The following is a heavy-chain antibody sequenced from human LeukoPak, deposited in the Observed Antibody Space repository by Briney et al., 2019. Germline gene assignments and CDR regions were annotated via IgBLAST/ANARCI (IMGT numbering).Heavy chain of an antibody. CDR3: AKEPYDFWSGYYTGGGWFDP. J-gene: IGHJ5*02. Sequence: GGSLRLSCAASGFTFSDYYMSWIRQAPGKGLEWVSHISSSGNTMYYADSVKGRFTISRDNSKNTLYLQMNSLRAEDTAVYYCAKEPYDFWSGYYTGGGWFDPWGQGTLVTVSS. D-gene: IGHD3-3*01. CDR2: ISSSGNTM. V-gene: IGHV3-11*04. CDR1: GFTFSDYY.